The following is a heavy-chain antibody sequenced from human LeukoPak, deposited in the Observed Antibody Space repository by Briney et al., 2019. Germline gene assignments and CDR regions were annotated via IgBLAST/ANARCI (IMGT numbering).Heavy chain of an antibody. CDR2: INHSGST. CDR1: GFTFSSYS. D-gene: IGHD3-3*01. Sequence: GSLRLSCAASGFTFSSYSMNWVRQPPGKGLEWIGEINHSGSTNYNPSLKSRVTISVDTSKNQFSLKLSSVTAADTAVYYCARSYYDFWSGYSSGIGPFDYWGQGTLVTVSS. V-gene: IGHV4-34*01. CDR3: ARSYYDFWSGYSSGIGPFDY. J-gene: IGHJ4*02.